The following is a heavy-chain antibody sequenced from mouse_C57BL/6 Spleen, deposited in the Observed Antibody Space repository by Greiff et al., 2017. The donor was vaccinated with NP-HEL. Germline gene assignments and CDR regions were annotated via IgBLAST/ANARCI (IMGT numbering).Heavy chain of an antibody. CDR1: GFSLSTSCMG. Sequence: QVPLKESGPGLLQSSQSLSLSCSFSGFSLSTSCMGVVWLRQPSGLGLVWLVHLDCDDDKCYNPFLKSRLTISKDTSRNQVCLKITKVDTADTATYYWARGGLDGYLFAYWGQGTLVTVSA. J-gene: IGHJ3*01. CDR3: ARGGLDGYLFAY. V-gene: IGHV8-12*01. D-gene: IGHD2-3*01. CDR2: LDCDDDK.